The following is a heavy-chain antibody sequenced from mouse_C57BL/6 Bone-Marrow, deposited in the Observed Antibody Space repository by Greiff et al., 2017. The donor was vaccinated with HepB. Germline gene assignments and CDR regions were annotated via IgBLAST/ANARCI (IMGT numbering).Heavy chain of an antibody. V-gene: IGHV3-1*01. CDR1: GYSITSGYD. D-gene: IGHD1-1*02. J-gene: IGHJ4*01. Sequence: EVQVVESGPGMVKPSQSLSLTCTVTGYSITSGYDWHWIRHFPGNKLEWMGYISYSGSTNYNPSLKSRISITHDTSKNHFFLKLNSVTTEDTATYYCARGGDYDYAMDYWGQGTSVTVSS. CDR2: ISYSGST. CDR3: ARGGDYDYAMDY.